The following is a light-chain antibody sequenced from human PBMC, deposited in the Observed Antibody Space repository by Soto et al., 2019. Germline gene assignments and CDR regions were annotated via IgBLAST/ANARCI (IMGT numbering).Light chain of an antibody. CDR2: DNN. J-gene: IGLJ1*01. CDR1: SSNIGAGYD. CDR3: QSYDSSLSGSTV. Sequence: QPVLTQPPSVSGAPGQRVTISCTGTSSNIGAGYDVHWYQQFSGTAPKLLIYDNNNRPSGVPDRFSGSKSGTSASLAITGLQAEDEADYYCQSYDSSLSGSTVFGTGTKVTVL. V-gene: IGLV1-40*01.